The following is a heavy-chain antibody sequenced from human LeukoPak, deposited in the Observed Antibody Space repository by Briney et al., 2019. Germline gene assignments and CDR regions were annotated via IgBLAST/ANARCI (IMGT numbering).Heavy chain of an antibody. D-gene: IGHD3-10*01. Sequence: SETLSLTCTVSGGSISSYCWIWLRQSAEKGLEWIGRICSSGSTVYNPSLKSRVTISSDMSNNQFSLKMSSVTAADTAVYYCARDRGTDGSDQLDPWGQGIRVTVSS. CDR1: GGSISSYC. CDR3: ARDRGTDGSDQLDP. V-gene: IGHV4-4*07. J-gene: IGHJ5*02. CDR2: ICSSGST.